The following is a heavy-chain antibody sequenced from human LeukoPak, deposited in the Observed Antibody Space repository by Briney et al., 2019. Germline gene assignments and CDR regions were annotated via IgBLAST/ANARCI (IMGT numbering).Heavy chain of an antibody. Sequence: PGGSLRLSCAASGFTVSSNYMSWVRQAPGKGLEWVSVIYSGGSTYYADSVKGRFTISRDNSKNTLYLQMNSLRAEDTAVYYCARDPSTLTIRDNYWGRGTLVTVSS. CDR2: IYSGGST. V-gene: IGHV3-53*01. D-gene: IGHD5-24*01. J-gene: IGHJ4*02. CDR1: GFTVSSNY. CDR3: ARDPSTLTIRDNY.